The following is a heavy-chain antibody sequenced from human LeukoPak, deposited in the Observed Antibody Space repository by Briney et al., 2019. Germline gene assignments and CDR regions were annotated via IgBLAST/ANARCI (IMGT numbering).Heavy chain of an antibody. CDR1: GITFSSYA. CDR3: AKAIWSAFYYMDV. J-gene: IGHJ6*03. D-gene: IGHD3-3*01. Sequence: GGSLRLSCAASGITFSSYAMSWVRQVPGKGLEWVSTISGSGGSTYYADSVKGRFTISRDNSKNTLFLQMNSLRAEDTAVYYCAKAIWSAFYYMDVWGKGTTATVSS. CDR2: ISGSGGST. V-gene: IGHV3-23*01.